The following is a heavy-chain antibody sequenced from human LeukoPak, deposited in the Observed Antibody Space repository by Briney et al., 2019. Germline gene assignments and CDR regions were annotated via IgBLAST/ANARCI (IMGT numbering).Heavy chain of an antibody. J-gene: IGHJ6*04. V-gene: IGHV1-69*01. Sequence: ASVKVSCKASGGTFRSYAISWVRQAPGQGLEWMGGIIPIFGTANYAQKFQGRVTITADESTSTAYMELSSLRSEDTAVYYCAKASGVVVSYGMDVWGKGTTVTVSS. CDR1: GGTFRSYA. CDR3: AKASGVVVSYGMDV. D-gene: IGHD2-15*01. CDR2: IIPIFGTA.